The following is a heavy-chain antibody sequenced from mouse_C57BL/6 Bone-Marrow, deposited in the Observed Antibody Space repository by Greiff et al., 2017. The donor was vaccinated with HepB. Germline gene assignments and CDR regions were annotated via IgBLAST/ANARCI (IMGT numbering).Heavy chain of an antibody. CDR2: IWSGGST. D-gene: IGHD2-2*01. Sequence: VQLQQSGPGLVQPSQSLSITCIVSGFSLTSYGVHWVRQSPGKGLEWLGVIWSGGSTDYNAAFISRLSISKDNSKSQVFFKMNSLQADDTAIYYCARKGLWLRRRTWFAYWGQGTLVTVSA. J-gene: IGHJ3*01. CDR3: ARKGLWLRRRTWFAY. CDR1: GFSLTSYG. V-gene: IGHV2-2*01.